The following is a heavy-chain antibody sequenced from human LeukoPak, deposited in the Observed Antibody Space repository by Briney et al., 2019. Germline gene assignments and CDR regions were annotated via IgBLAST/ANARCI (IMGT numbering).Heavy chain of an antibody. CDR3: AKDGLSMYYGSGSYYSY. Sequence: SVKVSCKASGGTFSSYAISWVRQAPGQGLEWMGGIIPIFGTANYAQKCQGRVTITADKSTSTAYMELSSLSSEDTAVYYCAKDGLSMYYGSGSYYSYWGQGTLVTVSS. CDR1: GGTFSSYA. V-gene: IGHV1-69*06. D-gene: IGHD3-10*01. CDR2: IIPIFGTA. J-gene: IGHJ4*02.